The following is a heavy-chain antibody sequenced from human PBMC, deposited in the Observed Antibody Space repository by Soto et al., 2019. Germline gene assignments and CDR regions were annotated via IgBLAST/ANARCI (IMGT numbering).Heavy chain of an antibody. CDR1: GFTFSAYG. V-gene: IGHV3-30*03. D-gene: IGHD2-15*01. CDR2: ISYDGSNK. J-gene: IGHJ3*02. CDR3: ARVTGSLRTGAFDI. Sequence: GGSLRLSCEVSGFTFSAYGMHWVRQAPGKGLEWVAVISYDGSNKYYADSVKGRFTISRDNSKNTLYLQMNSLRAEDTAVYYCARVTGSLRTGAFDIWGQGTMVTVSS.